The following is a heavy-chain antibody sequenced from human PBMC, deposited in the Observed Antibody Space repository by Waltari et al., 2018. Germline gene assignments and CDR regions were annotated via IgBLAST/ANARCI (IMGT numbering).Heavy chain of an antibody. CDR2: IIPILGIA. J-gene: IGHJ5*02. V-gene: IGHV1-69*08. CDR3: AREREWSGYDWFDP. D-gene: IGHD3-3*01. CDR1: GGTFSSYT. Sequence: QVQLVQSGAEVKKPGSSVKVSCKASGGTFSSYTISWVRQAPGQGLEWMGRIIPILGIANYAQKFQGRVTITADKSTSTVYMELSSLRSEDTAVYYCAREREWSGYDWFDPWGQGTLVTVSS.